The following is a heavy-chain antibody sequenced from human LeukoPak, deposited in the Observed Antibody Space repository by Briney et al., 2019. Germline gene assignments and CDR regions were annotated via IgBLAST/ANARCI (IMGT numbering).Heavy chain of an antibody. V-gene: IGHV1-46*01. D-gene: IGHD3-22*01. Sequence: ASVKVSCKASGYAFTDYYMHWVRQAPGQGLQWMGIINPSGGSTTYAQKFKGRVTMTRDTSTSTVYMELSSLRSEDTAVYYCARDKPYYYDSKHAFDFWGQGAMVTVSS. CDR3: ARDKPYYYDSKHAFDF. CDR2: INPSGGST. CDR1: GYAFTDYY. J-gene: IGHJ3*01.